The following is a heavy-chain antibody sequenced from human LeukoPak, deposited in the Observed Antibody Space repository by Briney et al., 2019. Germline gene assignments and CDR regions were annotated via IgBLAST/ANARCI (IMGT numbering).Heavy chain of an antibody. CDR1: GDSISGSSYY. J-gene: IGHJ4*02. Sequence: SETLSLTCTVSGDSISGSSYYWGWIRQPPGKGLEWIGNIYYGGSTYYNPSLKSRVSISVDTSNNQFSLKVSSVTAADTAVYCCARGGVGPRNFDYWGQGTLVTVSS. CDR2: IYYGGST. V-gene: IGHV4-39*07. D-gene: IGHD2-8*01. CDR3: ARGGVGPRNFDY.